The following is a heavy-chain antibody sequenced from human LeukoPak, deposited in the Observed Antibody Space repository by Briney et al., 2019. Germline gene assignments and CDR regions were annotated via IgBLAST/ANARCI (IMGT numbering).Heavy chain of an antibody. J-gene: IGHJ4*02. D-gene: IGHD6-6*01. V-gene: IGHV3-7*01. CDR2: IKQDGSEK. Sequence: GGSLRLSCAASGFTFSSYWMSWVRQAPGKGLEWVANIKQDGSEKYYVDSVKGRFTISRDNAKNSLYLQMNSLRAEDTAVYYCARARKGSSAPKTYYFDYWGQGTLVTVSS. CDR3: ARARKGSSAPKTYYFDY. CDR1: GFTFSSYW.